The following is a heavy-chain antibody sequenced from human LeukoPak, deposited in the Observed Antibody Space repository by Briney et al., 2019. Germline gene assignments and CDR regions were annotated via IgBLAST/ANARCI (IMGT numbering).Heavy chain of an antibody. CDR1: GGSISSNNW. Sequence: SETLSLTCAVSGGSISSNNWWSWVRQPPGKGLEWIGEIYHSGNSNYNPSLKSRVTISVDKSKNQFSLKPSSVTAADTAVYYCARVLPITPYFDYWGQGTLVTVSS. J-gene: IGHJ4*02. CDR3: ARVLPITPYFDY. D-gene: IGHD1-20*01. CDR2: IYHSGNS. V-gene: IGHV4-4*02.